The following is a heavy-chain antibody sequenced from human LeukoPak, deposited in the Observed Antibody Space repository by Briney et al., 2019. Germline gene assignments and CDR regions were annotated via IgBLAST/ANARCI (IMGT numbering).Heavy chain of an antibody. V-gene: IGHV4-34*01. CDR3: ASRGYCSSTSCYAFDY. D-gene: IGHD2-2*01. J-gene: IGHJ4*02. CDR1: GGSFSGYY. Sequence: PSETLSLTCAVYGGSFSGYYWSWIRQPPGKGLEWIGEINHSGSTNYNPSLKSRVTISVDTSKNQFSLKLSSVTAADTAVYYCASRGYCSSTSCYAFDYWGQGTLVTVSS. CDR2: INHSGST.